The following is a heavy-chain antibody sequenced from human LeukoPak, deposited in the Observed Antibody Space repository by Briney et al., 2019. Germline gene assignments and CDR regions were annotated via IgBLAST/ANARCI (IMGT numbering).Heavy chain of an antibody. J-gene: IGHJ4*02. Sequence: GRSLRLSCAASGFTFSSCAMHWVRQAPGKGLEWGAVISYDGGNEYYADSVKGRFTISRDNSKNTLYLQMNSLRAEDTAVYYCARGLYSGTYYSPIDYWGQGTLVTVSS. CDR2: ISYDGGNE. V-gene: IGHV3-30-3*01. CDR3: ARGLYSGTYYSPIDY. CDR1: GFTFSSCA. D-gene: IGHD3-10*01.